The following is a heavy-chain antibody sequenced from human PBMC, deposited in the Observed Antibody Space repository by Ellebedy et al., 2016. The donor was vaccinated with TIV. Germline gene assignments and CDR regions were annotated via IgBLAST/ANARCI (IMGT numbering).Heavy chain of an antibody. CDR2: INPNSGNT. CDR1: GYAFTSYD. V-gene: IGHV1-8*01. Sequence: AASVKVSCKASGYAFTSYDINWVRQAPGQGLEWMGWINPNSGNTGYAQKFQGIVTMTRDNSIRTAYMELSSLTSEDTAVYYCARDFEFMIYVNGGEYYHYALDVWGQGTTVTVAS. CDR3: ARDFEFMIYVNGGEYYHYALDV. J-gene: IGHJ6*02. D-gene: IGHD3-10*02.